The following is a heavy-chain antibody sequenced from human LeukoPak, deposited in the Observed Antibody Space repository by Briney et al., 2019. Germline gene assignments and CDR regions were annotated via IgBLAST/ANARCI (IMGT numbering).Heavy chain of an antibody. Sequence: ASVRVSCKASGYTFTGYYMHWVRQAPGQGLEWMGWINPNSGGTNYAQKFQGRVTITADKSTSTAYMELSSLRSEDTAVYYCARDRSTVTTWLAGVPRRYAFDIWGQGTMVTVSS. D-gene: IGHD4-17*01. CDR3: ARDRSTVTTWLAGVPRRYAFDI. J-gene: IGHJ3*02. V-gene: IGHV1-2*02. CDR2: INPNSGGT. CDR1: GYTFTGYY.